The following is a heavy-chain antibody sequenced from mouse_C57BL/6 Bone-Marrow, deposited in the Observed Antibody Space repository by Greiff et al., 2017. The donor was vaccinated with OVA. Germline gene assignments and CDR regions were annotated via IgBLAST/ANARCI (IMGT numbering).Heavy chain of an antibody. CDR2: IYPGSGNT. CDR3: ARDFSWFAY. Sequence: QVQLQQSGAELVRPGASVKLSCKASGYTFTDYYINWVKQRPGQGLEWIARIYPGSGNTYYNEKFKGKATLTAEKSSSTAYMQLSSLTSEDSAVYFYARDFSWFAYWGQGTLVTVSA. V-gene: IGHV1-76*01. J-gene: IGHJ3*01. CDR1: GYTFTDYY.